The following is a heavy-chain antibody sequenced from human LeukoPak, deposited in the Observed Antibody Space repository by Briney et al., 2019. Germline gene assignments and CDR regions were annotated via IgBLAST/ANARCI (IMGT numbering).Heavy chain of an antibody. CDR1: GYSINNYW. CDR2: IYPADSDV. J-gene: IGHJ5*02. Sequence: GESLKISCKGSGYSINNYWIGWVRQMPGKGLEWMGIIYPADSDVRYSPSFQGQVTISADKSISTAYLQWSSLKASDTAMYYCARQEYCSGGSCYTWFDPWGQGTLVTVSS. CDR3: ARQEYCSGGSCYTWFDP. V-gene: IGHV5-51*01. D-gene: IGHD2-15*01.